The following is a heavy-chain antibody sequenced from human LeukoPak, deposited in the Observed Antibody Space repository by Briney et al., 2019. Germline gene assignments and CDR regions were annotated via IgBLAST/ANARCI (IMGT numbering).Heavy chain of an antibody. CDR1: GFTFSSYA. J-gene: IGHJ4*02. CDR2: ISYDGSNK. D-gene: IGHD6-13*01. V-gene: IGHV3-30-3*01. CDR3: ARPPGSSWYKNDY. Sequence: GGSLRLSCAASGFTFSSYAMHWVRQAPGKGLEWVAVISYDGSNKYYADSVKGRFTISRDNSKNTLYLQMNSLKAEDTAAYYCARPPGSSWYKNDYWGQGTLVTVSS.